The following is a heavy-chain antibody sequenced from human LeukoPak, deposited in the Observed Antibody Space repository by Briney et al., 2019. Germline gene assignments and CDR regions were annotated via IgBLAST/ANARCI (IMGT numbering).Heavy chain of an antibody. Sequence: SETLSLTCTVSGSSISSYYWSWIRQPPGKGLEWIGYIYYSGSTYYNPSLKSRVTISVDTSKNQFSLKLSSVTAADTAVYYCARVPSIAARDWGQGTLVTVSS. CDR2: IYYSGST. CDR3: ARVPSIAARD. D-gene: IGHD6-6*01. J-gene: IGHJ4*02. CDR1: GSSISSYY. V-gene: IGHV4-59*12.